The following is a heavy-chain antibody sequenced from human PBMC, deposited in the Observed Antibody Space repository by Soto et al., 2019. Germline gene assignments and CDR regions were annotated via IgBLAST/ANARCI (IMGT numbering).Heavy chain of an antibody. CDR1: GGSISSGGYY. J-gene: IGHJ6*02. D-gene: IGHD3-10*01. V-gene: IGHV4-31*03. Sequence: QVQLQESGPGLVKPSQTLSLTCTVSGGSISSGGYYWSWIRQHPGKGLGWIGYIYYSGSTYYNPSLKSRVTITVDTSKNQFSLKLSAGTAADTAVYYCARELRFGEDYYGMDVWGQGTTVTVSS. CDR2: IYYSGST. CDR3: ARELRFGEDYYGMDV.